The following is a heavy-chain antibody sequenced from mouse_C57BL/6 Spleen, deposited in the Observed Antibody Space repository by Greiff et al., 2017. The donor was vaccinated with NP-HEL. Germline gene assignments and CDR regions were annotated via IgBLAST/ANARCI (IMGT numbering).Heavy chain of an antibody. J-gene: IGHJ2*01. D-gene: IGHD3-2*02. CDR1: GYSFTGYY. CDR2: INPSTGGT. V-gene: IGHV1-42*01. CDR3: AREGAQRIY. Sequence: VQLKESGPELVKPGASVKISCKASGYSFTGYYMNWVKKSPEKSLEWIGEINPSTGGTTYNQKFKAKATLTVDKSSSTAYMQLKSLTSEDSAVYYCAREGAQRIYWGQGTTLTVSS.